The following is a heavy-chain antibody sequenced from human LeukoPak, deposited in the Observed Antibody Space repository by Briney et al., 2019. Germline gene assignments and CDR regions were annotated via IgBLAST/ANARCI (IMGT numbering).Heavy chain of an antibody. J-gene: IGHJ5*02. D-gene: IGHD5-24*01. V-gene: IGHV4-39*07. CDR2: IYYSKNT. CDR3: ARGRMPTGYRRYNWFDP. Sequence: PSETLSLTCTVSGGSISSSSAYWGWIRQPPGKGLEWIGSIYYSKNTYYNPSLKSRVTISVDTSKNQFSLKLSSVTAADTAVYYCARGRMPTGYRRYNWFDPWGQGTLVTVSS. CDR1: GGSISSSSAY.